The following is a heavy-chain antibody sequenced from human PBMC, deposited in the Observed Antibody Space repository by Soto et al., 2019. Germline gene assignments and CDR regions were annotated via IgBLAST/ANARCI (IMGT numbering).Heavy chain of an antibody. CDR2: IYYSGST. CDR3: AREPYCSSTSCYNYNWFDP. Sequence: PSETLSLTCTVSGGSISSGVYYWIWIRQHPGKGLEWIGYIYYSGSTYYNPSLKSRVTISVDTSKNQFSLKLSSVTAADTAVYYCAREPYCSSTSCYNYNWFDPWGQGTLVTVSS. J-gene: IGHJ5*02. V-gene: IGHV4-31*03. D-gene: IGHD2-2*02. CDR1: GGSISSGVYY.